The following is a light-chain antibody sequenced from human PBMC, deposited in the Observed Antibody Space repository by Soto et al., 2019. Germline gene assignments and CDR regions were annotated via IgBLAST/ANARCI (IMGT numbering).Light chain of an antibody. J-gene: IGKJ1*01. CDR2: DAS. CDR3: QQYNSYGT. Sequence: DIQMTQSPSTLSASVGERVTITCRASQGFSSWLAWYQQKPGKAPKLLIYDASSLESGVPSRFSGSGSGTEFTLTISSLQPDDFATYYCQQYNSYGTFGQGTKVEIK. CDR1: QGFSSW. V-gene: IGKV1-5*01.